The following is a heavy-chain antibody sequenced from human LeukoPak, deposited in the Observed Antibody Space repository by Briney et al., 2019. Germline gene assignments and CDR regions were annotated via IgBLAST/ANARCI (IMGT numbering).Heavy chain of an antibody. V-gene: IGHV7-4-1*02. CDR2: INTNTGNP. J-gene: IGHJ6*02. CDR1: GYTFTSYA. D-gene: IGHD7-27*01. CDR3: ARLQTGDPPYYYYYGMDV. Sequence: GASAKVSCKASGYTFTSYAMNWVRQAPGQGLEWMGWINTNTGNPAYAQGFTGRFVFSLDTSVSTAYLQISSLKAEDTAVYYCARLQTGDPPYYYYYGMDVWGQGTTVTVSS.